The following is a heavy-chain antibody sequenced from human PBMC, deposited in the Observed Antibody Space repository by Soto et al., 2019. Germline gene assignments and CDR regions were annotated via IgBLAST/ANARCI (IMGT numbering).Heavy chain of an antibody. Sequence: QVQLQESGPGLVKPSETLALTCTVSGGSISSYYWSWIRQPPGKGLSWIGYIDYSGRTNYTPSLQRRVPLSVDTAKNPFSLKLSSVTAADTAVYYCARGLAVTSNWFDPWGQGTLVTVSS. J-gene: IGHJ5*02. CDR2: IDYSGRT. V-gene: IGHV4-59*01. D-gene: IGHD4-17*01. CDR1: GGSISSYY. CDR3: ARGLAVTSNWFDP.